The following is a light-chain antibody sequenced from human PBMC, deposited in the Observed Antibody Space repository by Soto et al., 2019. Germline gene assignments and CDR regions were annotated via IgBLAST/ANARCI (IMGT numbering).Light chain of an antibody. Sequence: EMVLTQSPGTLSLSPGERATLSCRSSQSVSSSYLAWYQHKPGQAPRLLIYDVSSRATGIPARFSGSGSGTDFTLTISTLEPEDFAVYYCQQYGSSPTFGQGTKVEIK. V-gene: IGKV3-20*01. J-gene: IGKJ1*01. CDR2: DVS. CDR3: QQYGSSPT. CDR1: QSVSSSY.